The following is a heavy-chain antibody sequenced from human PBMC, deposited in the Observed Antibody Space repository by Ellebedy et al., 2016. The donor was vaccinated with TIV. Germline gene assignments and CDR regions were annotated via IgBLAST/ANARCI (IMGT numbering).Heavy chain of an antibody. CDR1: GFTFSSYA. Sequence: PGASLRLSCAASGFTFSSYAMCWVRQAPGKGLEWVSAITVDGDSTYYANSVKGRLTISRVNSKNTLYLQMNSLRAEDTAIYYWAKDTGYRLDYWGQGTPVTVSS. CDR3: AKDTGYRLDY. CDR2: ITVDGDST. V-gene: IGHV3-23*01. D-gene: IGHD3-9*01. J-gene: IGHJ4*02.